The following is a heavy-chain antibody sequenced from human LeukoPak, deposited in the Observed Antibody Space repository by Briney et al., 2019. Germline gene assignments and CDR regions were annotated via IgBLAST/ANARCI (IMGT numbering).Heavy chain of an antibody. CDR1: GGSISSYY. V-gene: IGHV4-4*07. J-gene: IGHJ2*01. D-gene: IGHD3-3*01. CDR3: AREIRFLEWLFVWYFDL. Sequence: SETLSLTCTVSGGSISSYYWSWIRQPAGKGLEWIGRIYTSGSTNYNPSLKSRVTMSVDTSKNQFSLKLSSVTAADTAVYYCAREIRFLEWLFVWYFDLWGRGTLVTVSS. CDR2: IYTSGST.